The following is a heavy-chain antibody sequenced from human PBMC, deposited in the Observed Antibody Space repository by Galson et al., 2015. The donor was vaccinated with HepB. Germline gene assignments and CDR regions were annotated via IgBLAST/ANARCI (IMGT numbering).Heavy chain of an antibody. D-gene: IGHD5-18*01. J-gene: IGHJ4*02. Sequence: SLRLSCADSGFTFSSYGMHWVRQAPGKGLEWVAVISYDGSNKYYGDSVKGRFTISRDDSKNTLYLQMNSLRAEDTALYYCAKGLILGYSYSYGIDFWGQGTLVTVSS. CDR1: GFTFSSYG. CDR2: ISYDGSNK. CDR3: AKGLILGYSYSYGIDF. V-gene: IGHV3-30*18.